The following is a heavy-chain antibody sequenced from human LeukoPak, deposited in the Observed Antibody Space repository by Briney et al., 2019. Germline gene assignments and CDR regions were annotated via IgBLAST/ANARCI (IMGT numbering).Heavy chain of an antibody. V-gene: IGHV4-39*07. CDR1: GGSISSSSYY. CDR3: ARASDNWNDVGYYYYMDV. CDR2: IDYSGST. D-gene: IGHD1-1*01. Sequence: SETLSLTCTVSGGSISSSSYYWGWIRQPPGKGLEWIGSIDYSGSTYYNPSLKSRVTISVDTSKNQFSLKLSSVTAADTAVYYCARASDNWNDVGYYYYMDVWGKGTTVTVSS. J-gene: IGHJ6*03.